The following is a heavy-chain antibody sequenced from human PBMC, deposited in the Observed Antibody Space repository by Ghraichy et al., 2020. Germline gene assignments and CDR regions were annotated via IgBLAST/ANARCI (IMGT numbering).Heavy chain of an antibody. D-gene: IGHD2-21*02. CDR3: AGDRGYCGGDCYLDA. CDR2: ISGSGGT. V-gene: IGHV4-4*02. J-gene: IGHJ4*02. Sequence: SETLSLTCSVSSGSVSGTTWWTWVRQAPGKGLEWIGQISGSGGTNYNPSLGRRVTISIAKSKNLFSLNLRSVTAADTAVYYCAGDRGYCGGDCYLDAWGQGALVT. CDR1: SGSVSGTTW.